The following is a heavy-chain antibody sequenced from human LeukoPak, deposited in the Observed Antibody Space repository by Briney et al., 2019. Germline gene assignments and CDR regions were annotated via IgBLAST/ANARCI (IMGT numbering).Heavy chain of an antibody. V-gene: IGHV1-2*02. J-gene: IGHJ4*02. CDR3: ARGGWDQRDTASFDH. CDR1: GYTFTGHY. CDR2: IDPNSGDR. D-gene: IGHD6-19*01. Sequence: ASVKVSCKASGYTFTGHYIHWARQAPGQGLEWMGWIDPNSGDRNCAQKFQGRVTMTRDTSISTVYMELSRLGPDDTAVYYCARGGWDQRDTASFDHWGQGTLVTVSS.